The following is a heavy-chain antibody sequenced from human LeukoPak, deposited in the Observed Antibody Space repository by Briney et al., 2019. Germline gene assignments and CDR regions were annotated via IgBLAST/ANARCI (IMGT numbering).Heavy chain of an antibody. CDR2: IRSKTDSYAT. D-gene: IGHD4-11*01. CDR1: GFTFSGST. Sequence: PGESLTLSCAASGFTFSGSTMHWVRQASGKGLEWVGHIRSKTDSYATVYAASVKDRFTISRDGSKNTKYLQISSPKTEDTAVYYCTAPTTVDYWGQGTLVTVSS. CDR3: TAPTTVDY. V-gene: IGHV3-73*01. J-gene: IGHJ4*02.